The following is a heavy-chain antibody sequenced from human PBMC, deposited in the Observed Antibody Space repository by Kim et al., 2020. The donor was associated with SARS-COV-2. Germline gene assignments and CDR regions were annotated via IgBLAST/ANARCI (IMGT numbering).Heavy chain of an antibody. CDR3: ARGYGDWLALALYYFDY. CDR1: GGSISSGGYY. Sequence: SETLSLTCTVSGGSISSGGYYWSWIRQHPGKGLEWIGYIDYSGSTYYNPSLKSRVTISVDTSKNQFSLKLSSVTAADTAVYYCARGYGDWLALALYYFDYWGQGTLVTVSS. CDR2: IDYSGST. J-gene: IGHJ4*02. V-gene: IGHV4-31*03. D-gene: IGHD3-9*01.